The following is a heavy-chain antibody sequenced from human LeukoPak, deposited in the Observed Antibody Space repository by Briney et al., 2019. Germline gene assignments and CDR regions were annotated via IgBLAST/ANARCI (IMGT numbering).Heavy chain of an antibody. V-gene: IGHV3-23*01. CDR3: AKSYADYGKYYFDY. CDR1: GFAFSNCA. J-gene: IGHJ4*02. Sequence: GGSLRLSCAASGFAFSNCAMSWVRQAPGKGLEWVSIINGNGGNTYNADSVKGRFTISRDNSKNTLYLQMNSLRVEATAVYFCAKSYADYGKYYFDYWGQGTLVTVSS. D-gene: IGHD4-17*01. CDR2: INGNGGNT.